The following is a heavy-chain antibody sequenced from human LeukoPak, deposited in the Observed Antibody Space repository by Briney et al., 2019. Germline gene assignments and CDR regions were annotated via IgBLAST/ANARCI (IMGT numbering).Heavy chain of an antibody. D-gene: IGHD5-18*01. CDR3: ARDTFLADSYDRFYY. Sequence: ASVKVSCEASGYTFTSYGISWVRQAPGQGLEWMGWISAYNGNTNYAQKLQGRVTMTTDTSTSTAYMELRSLRSDDTAVYYCARDTFLADSYDRFYYWGQGTLVTVSS. V-gene: IGHV1-18*01. CDR2: ISAYNGNT. J-gene: IGHJ4*02. CDR1: GYTFTSYG.